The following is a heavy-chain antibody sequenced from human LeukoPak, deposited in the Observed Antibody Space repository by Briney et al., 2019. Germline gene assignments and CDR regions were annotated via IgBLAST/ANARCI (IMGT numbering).Heavy chain of an antibody. CDR2: ISAYNGNT. CDR1: GYTFTSYG. CDR3: ARDRRYYYSNGYNTPGCY. J-gene: IGHJ4*02. D-gene: IGHD3-22*01. Sequence: ASVKVSCKASGYTFTSYGISWVRQAPGQEREWMGWISAYNGNTNYAQKLQGRVTMTTDTSTSTAYIELRSLRSDDTAVYYCARDRRYYYSNGYNTPGCYWGQGTLVTVSS. V-gene: IGHV1-18*01.